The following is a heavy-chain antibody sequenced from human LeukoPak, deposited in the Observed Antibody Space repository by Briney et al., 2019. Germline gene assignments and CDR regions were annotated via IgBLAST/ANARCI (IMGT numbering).Heavy chain of an antibody. V-gene: IGHV1-2*02. CDR2: INPNSGGT. CDR3: ATYYYGSGSYYRFDP. D-gene: IGHD3-10*01. CDR1: GYTFTGYY. J-gene: IGHJ5*02. Sequence: APVKVSCKASGYTFTGYYMHWVRQAPGQGLEWMGWINPNSGGTNYAQKFQGRVTMTRDTSISTAYMELSRLRSDDTAVYYCATYYYGSGSYYRFDPWGQGTLVTVSS.